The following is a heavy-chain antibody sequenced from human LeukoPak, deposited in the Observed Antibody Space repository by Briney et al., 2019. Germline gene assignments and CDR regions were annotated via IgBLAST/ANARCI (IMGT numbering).Heavy chain of an antibody. CDR2: IYCSGTT. Sequence: PSETLSLTCSVSGGSISSSNYYWGWIRQPPGKGLEWIGTIYCSGTTYYNPSLESRVTISEDMSKNQFSPTLRSVTAADTAVYYCARQISDYYYYYIDVWGKGTTVTVSS. CDR3: ARQISDYYYYYIDV. CDR1: GGSISSSNYY. J-gene: IGHJ6*03. D-gene: IGHD3-10*01. V-gene: IGHV4-39*01.